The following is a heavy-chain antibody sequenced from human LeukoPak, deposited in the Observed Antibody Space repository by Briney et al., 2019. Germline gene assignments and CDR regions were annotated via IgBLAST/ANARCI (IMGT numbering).Heavy chain of an antibody. D-gene: IGHD1-26*01. CDR2: INDSGDRT. CDR1: GFTFSSHA. J-gene: IGHJ2*01. Sequence: PGGSLRLSCAASGFTFSSHAMHWVRQAPGKGLECVSTINDSGDRTYYANSVKGRFSVSRDNSKNTLYLQMGSLRAEDVAVYYCARGREGAKTRYFDLWGRGTLVTVSS. V-gene: IGHV3-64*01. CDR3: ARGREGAKTRYFDL.